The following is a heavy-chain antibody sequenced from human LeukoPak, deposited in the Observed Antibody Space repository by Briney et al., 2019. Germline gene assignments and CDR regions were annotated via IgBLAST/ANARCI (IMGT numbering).Heavy chain of an antibody. CDR3: VKGGWFDD. V-gene: IGHV3-30*18. CDR2: ISYDGSNK. CDR1: GLTFSSYG. J-gene: IGHJ4*02. D-gene: IGHD6-19*01. Sequence: GGSLRLSCAASGLTFSSYGMHWVRQAPGKGLEWVAVISYDGSNKYYADSVKGRSTNSRDNSKDTLFLLMNALRVDDTAVYYCVKGGWFDDWGQGTLVTVSS.